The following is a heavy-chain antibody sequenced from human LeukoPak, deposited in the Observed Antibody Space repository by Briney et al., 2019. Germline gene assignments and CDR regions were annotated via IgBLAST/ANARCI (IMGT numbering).Heavy chain of an antibody. D-gene: IGHD3-22*01. V-gene: IGHV4-61*02. Sequence: SETLSLTCTVSGDSISSGDYYWSWIRQPAGKGLEWIGRISSSGSTNYNPSLKSRVTISVDTSKNRFSLKLSSVTAADTAVYFCARGPYSNGSSGAFDIWGQGTMVTVSS. J-gene: IGHJ3*02. CDR2: ISSSGST. CDR3: ARGPYSNGSSGAFDI. CDR1: GDSISSGDYY.